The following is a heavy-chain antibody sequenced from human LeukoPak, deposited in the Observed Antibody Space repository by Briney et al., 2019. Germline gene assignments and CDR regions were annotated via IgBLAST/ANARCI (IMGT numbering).Heavy chain of an antibody. CDR1: EFAFSNAW. CDR2: IKSKSDGGTT. Sequence: GGSLRLSCAVSEFAFSNAWMSWVRQAPGKGLEWVGRIKSKSDGGTTDYAAPVKGRFSISRDDSIHTLYLQMHSLKTEDTAVYYCTTDPKLRRDYWGQGTLVTVSS. V-gene: IGHV3-15*01. J-gene: IGHJ4*02. CDR3: TTDPKLRRDY. D-gene: IGHD3-10*01.